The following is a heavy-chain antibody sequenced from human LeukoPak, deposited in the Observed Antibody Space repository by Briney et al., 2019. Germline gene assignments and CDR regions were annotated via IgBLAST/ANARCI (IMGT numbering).Heavy chain of an antibody. CDR3: AKRAYYYDSSGYYGYFDY. CDR1: GFTFNTYT. CDR2: ISGSSGII. D-gene: IGHD3-22*01. V-gene: IGHV3-48*01. Sequence: GGSLRLSCAASGFTFNTYTMNWVRQAPGKGLEWVSYISGSSGIIDYADSVRGRFTISRDNSKNTLYLQMNSLRAEDTAVYYCAKRAYYYDSSGYYGYFDYWGQGTLVTVSS. J-gene: IGHJ4*02.